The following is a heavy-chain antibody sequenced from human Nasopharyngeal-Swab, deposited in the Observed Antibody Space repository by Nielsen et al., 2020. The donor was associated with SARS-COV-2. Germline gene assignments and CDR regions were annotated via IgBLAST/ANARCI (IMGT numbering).Heavy chain of an antibody. J-gene: IGHJ3*02. V-gene: IGHV4-30-4*01. D-gene: IGHD3-22*01. CDR3: ARVSGITMIVVVMVGAFDI. Sequence: SETLSFTCTVSGGSVNSGAYYWSWIRQPPGKGLEWIGYIYYSGSTYYNPSLKSRVTISVDTSKNQFSLKLSSVTAADTAVYYCARVSGITMIVVVMVGAFDIWGQGTMVTVSS. CDR2: IYYSGST. CDR1: GGSVNSGAYY.